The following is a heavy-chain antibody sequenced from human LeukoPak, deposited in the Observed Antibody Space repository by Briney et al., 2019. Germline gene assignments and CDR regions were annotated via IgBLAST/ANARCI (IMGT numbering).Heavy chain of an antibody. J-gene: IGHJ5*02. Sequence: GASVKVSCKTSGYTFNIYYVQWVLQAPGQGLEWMGVIHPNDGGTTYAQKFQGRIIMTSDTSTSTIYMELSSLKSDDTAVYYCARGDIDHWGQGTLVTVSS. V-gene: IGHV1-46*02. D-gene: IGHD2-15*01. CDR2: IHPNDGGT. CDR3: ARGDIDH. CDR1: GYTFNIYY.